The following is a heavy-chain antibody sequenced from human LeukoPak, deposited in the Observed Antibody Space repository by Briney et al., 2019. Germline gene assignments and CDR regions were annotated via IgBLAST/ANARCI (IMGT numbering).Heavy chain of an antibody. CDR1: GYSFTTYW. J-gene: IGHJ4*02. V-gene: IGHV5-51*01. D-gene: IGHD1-1*01. CDR3: ATLQGYNWPATN. Sequence: LGESLKISCKGSGYSFTTYWIGWVRQMPGKGLEWMGIIYPGDSNTRYSPSFQGQVTISADNSISTAYLQWSSLKASDTAMYYCATLQGYNWPATNWGQGTLVTVSS. CDR2: IYPGDSNT.